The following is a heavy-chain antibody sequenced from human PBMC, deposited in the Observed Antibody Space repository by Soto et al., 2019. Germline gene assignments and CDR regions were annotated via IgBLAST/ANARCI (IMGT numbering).Heavy chain of an antibody. CDR1: GGSINDDRYY. CDR2: IYYSGTS. V-gene: IGHV4-39*01. J-gene: IGHJ5*02. Sequence: QLQLQESGPGLVKPSETLSLTCSVSGGSINDDRYYWGWIRQPPGKGLEWIGSIYYSGTSSYNPAIESRVTMSGATSKQQLSLRLRSVTAADTAVYYCARLHCDSPNCVPLDPWGQGTLVIVSS. D-gene: IGHD2-2*01. CDR3: ARLHCDSPNCVPLDP.